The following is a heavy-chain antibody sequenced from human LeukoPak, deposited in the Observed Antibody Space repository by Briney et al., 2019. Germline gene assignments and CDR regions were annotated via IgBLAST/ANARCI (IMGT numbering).Heavy chain of an antibody. J-gene: IGHJ4*02. CDR2: IYYSGST. D-gene: IGHD6-6*01. CDR1: GGSISSYY. Sequence: SETLSLTCTVSGGSISSYYWTWIRQPPEKGLEWIGYIYYSGSTNYNPSLKSRVTISVDTSKNQFSLNLRSVTAADTAVYYCASCDSSSSRTFDYWGQGTLVTVSS. CDR3: ASCDSSSSRTFDY. V-gene: IGHV4-59*08.